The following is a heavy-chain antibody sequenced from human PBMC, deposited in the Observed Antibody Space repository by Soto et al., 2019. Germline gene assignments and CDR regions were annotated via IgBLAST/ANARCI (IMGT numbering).Heavy chain of an antibody. CDR1: GGSISSGGYY. V-gene: IGHV4-31*03. D-gene: IGHD6-13*01. CDR3: PKTHIGQPAYSTTCKVWSVP. J-gene: IGHJ5*02. CDR2: IYYSGST. Sequence: SETLSLTCTVSGGSISSGGYYWSWIRQHPGKGLEWIGYIYYSGSTYYNPSLKSRVTISVDTSKNQFSLKLSSVTAADTAVYYFPKTHIGQPAYSTTCKVWSVPRGKATLV.